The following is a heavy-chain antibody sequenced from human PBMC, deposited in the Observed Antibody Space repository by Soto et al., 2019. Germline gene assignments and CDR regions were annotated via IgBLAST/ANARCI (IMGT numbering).Heavy chain of an antibody. CDR2: IIPIFGTA. V-gene: IGHV1-69*01. CDR1: GGTFSSYA. J-gene: IGHJ6*02. D-gene: IGHD2-8*01. CDR3: ARDRCTVGRMVYASSYYYDVMDV. Sequence: QVQLVQSGAEVKKPGSSVKVSCKASGGTFSSYAISWVRQAPGQGLEWMGGIIPIFGTANYAQKFQGRVTITADESTSTAYMELSSLRAEETAVYYCARDRCTVGRMVYASSYYYDVMDVWGQGTTVTVSS.